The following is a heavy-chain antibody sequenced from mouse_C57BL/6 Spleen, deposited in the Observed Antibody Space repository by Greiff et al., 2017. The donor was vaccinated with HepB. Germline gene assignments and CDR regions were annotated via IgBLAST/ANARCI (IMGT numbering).Heavy chain of an antibody. J-gene: IGHJ2*01. CDR3: ARGGFTTVVAPYYFDY. D-gene: IGHD1-1*01. V-gene: IGHV1-54*01. CDR1: GYAFTNYL. Sequence: QVQLQQSGAELVRPGTSVKVSCKASGYAFTNYLIEWVKQRPGQGLEWIGVINPGSGGTNYNEKFKGKATLTADKSSSTAYMQLSSLTSEDSAVYCCARGGFTTVVAPYYFDYWGQGTTLTVSS. CDR2: INPGSGGT.